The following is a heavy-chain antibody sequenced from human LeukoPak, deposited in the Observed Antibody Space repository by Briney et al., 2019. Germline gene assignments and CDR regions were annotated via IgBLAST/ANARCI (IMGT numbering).Heavy chain of an antibody. CDR1: GGSISSYY. CDR2: IYYTGNT. Sequence: SETLSLTCTVSGGSISSYYWNWIRQPPGKGLEWIGYIYYTGNTNYNPSLKSRVTISLDTSKNQFSLKLSSVTAADTAVYYCARQYSDILTGYHRGELYWYFDLWGRGTLVTVSS. CDR3: ARQYSDILTGYHRGELYWYFDL. D-gene: IGHD3-9*01. J-gene: IGHJ2*01. V-gene: IGHV4-59*08.